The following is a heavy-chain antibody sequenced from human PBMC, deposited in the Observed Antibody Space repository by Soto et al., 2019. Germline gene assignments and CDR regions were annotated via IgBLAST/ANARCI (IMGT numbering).Heavy chain of an antibody. J-gene: IGHJ4*02. CDR1: GGFLSESY. CDR2: INHVGGT. D-gene: IGHD6-13*01. V-gene: IGHV4-34*01. CDR3: ARQACSSWYRGNYFDY. Sequence: SETLSLTCAVYGGFLSESYWTWIRQPPGKGLEWIGEINHVGGTNYNPSLKSRVTMSVDTSQNQFSLRLISVTAADTAMYYCARQACSSWYRGNYFDYWGQGTMVTVSS.